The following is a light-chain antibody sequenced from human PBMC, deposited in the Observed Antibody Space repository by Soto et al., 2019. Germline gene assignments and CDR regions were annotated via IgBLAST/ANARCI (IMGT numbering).Light chain of an antibody. CDR2: GAS. J-gene: IGKJ5*01. CDR3: QKYGGSFIT. V-gene: IGKV3-20*01. Sequence: EVVIRQSPATLSVSPGEGATLSCRASQGIGDTLAWYQHKPGQAPRLLIYGASSRAAGIPDRFTGSGTGTDFNLTITRLEPEEFAVYDCQKYGGSFITGCQGTRLEIK. CDR1: QGIGDT.